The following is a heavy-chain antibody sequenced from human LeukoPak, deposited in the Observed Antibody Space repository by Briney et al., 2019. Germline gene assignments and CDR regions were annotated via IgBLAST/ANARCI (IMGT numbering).Heavy chain of an antibody. CDR3: ATQGGAAVGTYYYYGMDV. Sequence: GESLKSYCKGSGYSFTNDLIGWVRQMPRKGLEWMGIIYPGDSETTYSPSFEGQVTFSADKSIRTAYLQWSSLKASDTAMYYCATQGGAAVGTYYYYGMDVWGQGTTVTVSS. J-gene: IGHJ6*02. CDR2: IYPGDSET. D-gene: IGHD6-13*01. CDR1: GYSFTNDL. V-gene: IGHV5-51*01.